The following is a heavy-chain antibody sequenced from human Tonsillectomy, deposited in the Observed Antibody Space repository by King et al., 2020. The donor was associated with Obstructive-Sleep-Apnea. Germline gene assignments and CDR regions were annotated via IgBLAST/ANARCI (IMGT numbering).Heavy chain of an antibody. V-gene: IGHV4-4*07. D-gene: IGHD1-26*01. CDR3: ARVGETTYYYYGMDV. CDR1: GGSISSYY. Sequence: VQLQESGPGLVKSSETLSLTCTVSGGSISSYYWSWIRQPAGKGLEWIGRIYTSGSTNYNPSLKSRVTMSVDTSKNQFSLKLSFVTAADTSVYYCARVGETTYYYYGMDVWGQGTTVTVSS. CDR2: IYTSGST. J-gene: IGHJ6*02.